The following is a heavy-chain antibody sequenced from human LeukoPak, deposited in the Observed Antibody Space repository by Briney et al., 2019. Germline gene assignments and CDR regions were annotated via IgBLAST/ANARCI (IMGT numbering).Heavy chain of an antibody. CDR1: GFTFSSYA. CDR3: ATAYDYGDYYYGMDV. Sequence: GGSLRLSCAASGFTFSSYAMHWVRQAPGKGLEWVAVISYDGSSKYYADSVKGRFTISRDNSKNTLYLQMNSLRAEDTAVYYCATAYDYGDYYYGMDVWGQGTTVTVSS. V-gene: IGHV3-30-3*01. D-gene: IGHD4-17*01. J-gene: IGHJ6*02. CDR2: ISYDGSSK.